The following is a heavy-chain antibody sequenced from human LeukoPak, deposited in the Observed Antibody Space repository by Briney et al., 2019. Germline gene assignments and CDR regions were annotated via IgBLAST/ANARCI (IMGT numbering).Heavy chain of an antibody. D-gene: IGHD4-17*01. CDR1: GGSFSGYY. J-gene: IGHJ5*02. Sequence: SETLSLTCAVYGGSFSGYYWSWIRQPPGKGLEWIGEINHSGSTNYNPSLKSRVTISVDTSKNQFSLKLSSVTAADTAVYHCARGGPYGEHNNWFDPWGQGTLVIVPP. CDR2: INHSGST. CDR3: ARGGPYGEHNNWFDP. V-gene: IGHV4-34*01.